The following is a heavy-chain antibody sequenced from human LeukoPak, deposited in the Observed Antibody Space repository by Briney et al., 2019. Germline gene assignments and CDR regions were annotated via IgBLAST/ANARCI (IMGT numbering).Heavy chain of an antibody. Sequence: GASVKVSCKASGYTFISYGITWVQQAPGQGLEWMGWISPYTTKTNYAQSLQGRVTVTTDTSTSTAYMELRSLRSDDTAVYYCAREGGVGPTAPPDYYSYQMDVWGKGTTVTVSS. J-gene: IGHJ6*03. CDR3: AREGGVGPTAPPDYYSYQMDV. V-gene: IGHV1-18*01. CDR2: ISPYTTKT. CDR1: GYTFISYG. D-gene: IGHD1-26*01.